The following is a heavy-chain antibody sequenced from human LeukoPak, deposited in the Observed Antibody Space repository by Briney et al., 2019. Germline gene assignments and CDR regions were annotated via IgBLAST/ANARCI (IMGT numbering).Heavy chain of an antibody. J-gene: IGHJ4*02. V-gene: IGHV1-2*02. Sequence: ASVKVSCKASGYTFTSYYMHWVRQAPGQGLEWMGWINPNSGGANYAQKFQGRVTMTRDTSISTAYMELSRLRSDDTAVYYCASLDTAMAKADYWGQGTLVTVSS. CDR3: ASLDTAMAKADY. CDR1: GYTFTSYY. D-gene: IGHD5-18*01. CDR2: INPNSGGA.